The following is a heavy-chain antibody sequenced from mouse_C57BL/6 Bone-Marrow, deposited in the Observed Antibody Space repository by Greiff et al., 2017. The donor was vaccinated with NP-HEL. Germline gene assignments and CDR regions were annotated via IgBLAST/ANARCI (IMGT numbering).Heavy chain of an antibody. CDR1: GYTFTSYW. V-gene: IGHV1-55*01. CDR3: ARRWLLLGWFAY. Sequence: QVQLQQPGAELVKPGASVKMSCKASGYTFTSYWITWVKQRPGQGLEWIGDIYPGSGSTNYNEKFKSKATLTVDTSSSTAYMQLSSLTSEDSAVYYGARRWLLLGWFAYWGQGTLVTVSA. J-gene: IGHJ3*01. CDR2: IYPGSGST. D-gene: IGHD2-3*01.